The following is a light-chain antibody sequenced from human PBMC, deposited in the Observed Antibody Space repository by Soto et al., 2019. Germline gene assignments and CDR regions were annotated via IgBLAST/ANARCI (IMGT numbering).Light chain of an antibody. CDR3: QQNGSFPWT. CDR1: QSITTW. Sequence: TQSPSTVSAYVGDSVTITCRASQSITTWLAWYQQRPGQAPRLLIYGASSRATGIPDRFSGSGSGTDFTLTISRLEPEDFAVYYCQQNGSFPWTFGQGTKVEI. CDR2: GAS. J-gene: IGKJ1*01. V-gene: IGKV3-20*01.